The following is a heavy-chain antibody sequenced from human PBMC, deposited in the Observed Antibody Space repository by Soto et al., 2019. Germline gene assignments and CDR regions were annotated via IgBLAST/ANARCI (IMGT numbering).Heavy chain of an antibody. V-gene: IGHV4-34*01. CDR3: ARVSSGVGPDY. CDR2: INHSGST. D-gene: IGHD1-26*01. CDR1: GGPFSAYY. J-gene: IGHJ4*02. Sequence: SETLSLTCAVYGGPFSAYYWSWIRQPPGKGLEWIGEINHSGSTNYNPSLKSRVTISVDTSKDQFSLSLSSVTAADTAVYYCARVSSGVGPDYWGQGTLVTVSS.